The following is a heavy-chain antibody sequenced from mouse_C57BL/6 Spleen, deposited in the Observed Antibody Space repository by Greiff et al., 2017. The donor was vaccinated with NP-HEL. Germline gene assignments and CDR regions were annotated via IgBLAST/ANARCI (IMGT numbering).Heavy chain of an antibody. V-gene: IGHV1-82*01. J-gene: IGHJ1*03. CDR1: GYAFSSSW. Sequence: QVQLQQSGPELVKPGASVKISCKASGYAFSSSWMNWVKQRPGKGLEWIGRIYPGDGDTNYNEKFKGKATLTADKSSSTAYMQLSSLTSEDSAVYFCARSGHRDFEVWGTGTTVTVS. D-gene: IGHD3-1*01. CDR2: IYPGDGDT. CDR3: ARSGHRDFEV.